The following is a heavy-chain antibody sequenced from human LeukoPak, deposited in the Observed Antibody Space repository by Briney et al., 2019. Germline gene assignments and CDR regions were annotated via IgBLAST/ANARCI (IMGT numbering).Heavy chain of an antibody. CDR1: GFTFSSYW. V-gene: IGHV3-7*01. D-gene: IGHD3-22*01. CDR2: IKQDGSEK. Sequence: GGSLRLSCAASGFTFSSYWMSWVRQAPGKGLEWVANIKQDGSEKYYVDSVKGRFTISRDNAKNSLYLQMNSLRAEDTAVYYCARLRLNYYDSSGYRGTFDYWGQGTLVTVSS. CDR3: ARLRLNYYDSSGYRGTFDY. J-gene: IGHJ4*02.